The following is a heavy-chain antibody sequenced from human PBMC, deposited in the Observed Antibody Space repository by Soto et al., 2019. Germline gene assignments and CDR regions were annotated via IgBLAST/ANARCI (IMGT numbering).Heavy chain of an antibody. CDR3: ARDGKYYDFWSGYYSTKTAYSFDY. D-gene: IGHD3-3*01. V-gene: IGHV4-34*01. CDR2: INHSGST. Sequence: SETLSLTCAVYGGSFSGYYWSWIRQPPGKGLEWIGEINHSGSTNYNPSLKSRVTISVDTSKNQFSLKLSSVTAADTAVYYCARDGKYYDFWSGYYSTKTAYSFDYSGQGTLVTVSS. CDR1: GGSFSGYY. J-gene: IGHJ4*02.